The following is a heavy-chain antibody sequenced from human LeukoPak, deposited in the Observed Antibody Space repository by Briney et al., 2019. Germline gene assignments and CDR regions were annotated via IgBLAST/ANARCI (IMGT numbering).Heavy chain of an antibody. Sequence: PSETLSLTCTVSGGSISTYYWSWIRQPPGKGLEWIGYIYHTGSTNYNPSLKGRVTMSVDTSKNLLSLNLTSVAAADTAVYHCARGISIWLEAIWGPGTLVTVSS. D-gene: IGHD6-13*01. V-gene: IGHV4-59*01. CDR3: ARGISIWLEAI. CDR2: IYHTGST. J-gene: IGHJ4*02. CDR1: GGSISTYY.